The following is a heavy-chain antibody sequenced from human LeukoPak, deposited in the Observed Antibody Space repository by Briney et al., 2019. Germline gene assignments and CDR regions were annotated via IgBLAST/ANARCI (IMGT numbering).Heavy chain of an antibody. V-gene: IGHV3-23*01. D-gene: IGHD6-13*01. Sequence: GGSLRLSCAGSGFTLRTYDMSWVRQAPGKGLEWVSSMSGTDGSTYYADSVRGRFSSSRDSSKDTLSLQMNSLRGEDSAVYYCAKGARFGRSAGRYYYYGMDVWGQGTTVTVSS. J-gene: IGHJ6*02. CDR2: MSGTDGST. CDR1: GFTLRTYD. CDR3: AKGARFGRSAGRYYYYGMDV.